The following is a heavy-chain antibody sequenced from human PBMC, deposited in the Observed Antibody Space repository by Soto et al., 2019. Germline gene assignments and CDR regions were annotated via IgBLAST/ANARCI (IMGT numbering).Heavy chain of an antibody. J-gene: IGHJ4*02. CDR3: ARSSIAPRLFMYPFDY. CDR1: GGSISSSSYY. CDR2: IYYSGST. V-gene: IGHV4-39*01. D-gene: IGHD6-6*01. Sequence: LSLTCTVSGGSISSSSYYWGWIRQPPGKGLEWIGSIYYSGSTYYNPSLKSRVTISVDTSKNQFSLKLSSVTASDTAVYYCARSSIAPRLFMYPFDYWGQGTLVTVSS.